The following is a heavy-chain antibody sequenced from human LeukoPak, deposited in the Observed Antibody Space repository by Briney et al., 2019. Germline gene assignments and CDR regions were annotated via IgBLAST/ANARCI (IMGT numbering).Heavy chain of an antibody. CDR2: ISGSGGST. D-gene: IGHD2-2*01. V-gene: IGHV3-23*01. CDR1: GFTFSSYA. CDR3: ARDREAGTSASRFDY. Sequence: PGGSLRLSCAASGFTFSSYAMSWVRQAPGKGLEWVSAISGSGGSTYYAGSVKGRFTISRDNSKNTLYLQMNSLRAEDTAVYYCARDREAGTSASRFDYWGQGTLVTVSS. J-gene: IGHJ4*02.